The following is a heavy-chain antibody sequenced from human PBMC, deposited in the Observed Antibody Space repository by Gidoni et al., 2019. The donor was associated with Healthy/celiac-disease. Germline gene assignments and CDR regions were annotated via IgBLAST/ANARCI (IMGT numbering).Heavy chain of an antibody. CDR2: ISVSGGTT. D-gene: IGHD5-12*01. CDR3: AKGNGYINIHFDY. J-gene: IGHJ4*02. CDR1: GFTFTTYG. V-gene: IGHV3-23*01. Sequence: EVQLLVPGGGLVQPGGSLRLSCAASGFTFTTYGMSWVRQAPGKGLEWVSGISVSGGTTYYADSVKGRFTISRDNSKNTLYLQMNSLRVEDTAVYYCAKGNGYINIHFDYWGQGTLVTVSS.